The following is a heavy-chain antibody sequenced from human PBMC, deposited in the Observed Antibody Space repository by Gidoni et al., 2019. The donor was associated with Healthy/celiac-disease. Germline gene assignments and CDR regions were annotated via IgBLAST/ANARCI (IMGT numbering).Heavy chain of an antibody. CDR1: GFTFSSHW. CDR2: IKQDGSEK. J-gene: IGHJ6*02. D-gene: IGHD4-17*01. V-gene: IGHV3-7*01. Sequence: EVQLVESGGGLVQRGGSLRLSCAASGFTFSSHWMSWVRQAPGKGLEWVANIKQDGSEKYYVDSVKGRFTISRDKAKNSLYLQMNSLRAEDTAVYYCAREWGYGGNYFYGMDVWGQGTTVTVSS. CDR3: AREWGYGGNYFYGMDV.